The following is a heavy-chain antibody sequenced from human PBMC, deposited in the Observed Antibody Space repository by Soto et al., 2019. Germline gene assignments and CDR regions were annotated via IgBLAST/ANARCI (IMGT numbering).Heavy chain of an antibody. D-gene: IGHD3-9*01. Sequence: ASVKVSCKASGYTFTGYYMHWVRQAPGQGLEWMGWINPNSGGTNYAQKFQGWVTITRDTSISTAYMELSRLRSEDTAVYYCAILYYDILTGPRRSFDYWGQGTLVTVSS. CDR2: INPNSGGT. CDR3: AILYYDILTGPRRSFDY. CDR1: GYTFTGYY. V-gene: IGHV1-2*04. J-gene: IGHJ4*02.